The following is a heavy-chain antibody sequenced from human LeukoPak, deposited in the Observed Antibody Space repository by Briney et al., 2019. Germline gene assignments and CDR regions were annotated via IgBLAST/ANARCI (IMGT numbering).Heavy chain of an antibody. Sequence: SVKVSCKASGGTSSSYAISWVRQAPGQGLEWMGGIIPIFGTANYAQKFQGRVTITADESTSTAYMELSSLRSEDTAVYYCASGRDLYYFDYWGQGTLVTVSS. V-gene: IGHV1-69*13. D-gene: IGHD5-24*01. CDR2: IIPIFGTA. CDR3: ASGRDLYYFDY. CDR1: GGTSSSYA. J-gene: IGHJ4*02.